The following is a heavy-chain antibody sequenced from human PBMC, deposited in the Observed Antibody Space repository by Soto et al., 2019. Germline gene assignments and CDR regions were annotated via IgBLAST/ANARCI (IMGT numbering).Heavy chain of an antibody. CDR3: ASCVDTAMASIKYAFDI. CDR2: IYYSGST. Sequence: SETLSLTCTVSGGSISSGDYYWSWIRQPPGKGLEWIGYIYYSGSTYYNPSLKSRVTISVDTSKNQFSLKLSSVTAADTAVYYCASCVDTAMASIKYAFDIWGQGTMVTVSS. D-gene: IGHD5-18*01. V-gene: IGHV4-30-4*01. J-gene: IGHJ3*02. CDR1: GGSISSGDYY.